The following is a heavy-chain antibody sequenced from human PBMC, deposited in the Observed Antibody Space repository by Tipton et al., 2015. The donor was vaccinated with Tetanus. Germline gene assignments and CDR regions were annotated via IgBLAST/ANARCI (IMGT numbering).Heavy chain of an antibody. V-gene: IGHV4-31*03. CDR1: GVSIKGGGFY. CDR2: IYSPGIT. Sequence: TLSLTCSVSGVSIKGGGFYWTWIRQPPGKGLEWIGYIYSPGITSYAPSLRGRAPISFDSGKNHFSLSLCSVTAADTAMYYCARDGGNYFYYGMNVWGQGAADTVSS. CDR3: ARDGGNYFYYGMNV. J-gene: IGHJ6*02.